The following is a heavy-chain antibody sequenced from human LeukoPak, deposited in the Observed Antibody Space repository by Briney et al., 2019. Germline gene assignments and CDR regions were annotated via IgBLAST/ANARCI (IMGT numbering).Heavy chain of an antibody. J-gene: IGHJ6*03. CDR2: ISGSGGST. Sequence: GGSLRLSCAASGFTFNSYAMSWVRQAPGKGLEWVSAISGSGGSTYYADSVKGRFTISRDNSKNTLYLQMNSLRAEDTAVYYVTILNYYYYYMDVWGKGTTVTVSS. D-gene: IGHD3-9*01. CDR1: GFTFNSYA. V-gene: IGHV3-23*01. CDR3: TILNYYYYYMDV.